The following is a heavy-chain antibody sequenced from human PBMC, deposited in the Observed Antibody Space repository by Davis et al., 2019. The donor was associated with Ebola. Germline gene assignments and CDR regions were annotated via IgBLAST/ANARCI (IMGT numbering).Heavy chain of an antibody. CDR3: ATLPGGRGVDV. V-gene: IGHV3-48*03. CDR2: ISPNATNR. J-gene: IGHJ6*02. CDR1: GFTFRNYE. D-gene: IGHD1-26*01. Sequence: PGGSLRLSCVASGFTFRNYEMNWVRQAPGKGLEWISYISPNATNRHYATSVEGRFTISRDDAKNSIYLQMNRLTVEATAVYYCATLPGGRGVDVWGPGTTVTVSS.